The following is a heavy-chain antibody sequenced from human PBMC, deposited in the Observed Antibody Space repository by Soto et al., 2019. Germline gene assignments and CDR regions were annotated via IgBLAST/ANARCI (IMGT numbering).Heavy chain of an antibody. V-gene: IGHV1-18*01. Sequence: QVQLVQSGPELKKPGASVKVSCKTSGYSFNNSGISWVRQAPGQGLEWMGWISVFNGYAHYAQKFQGRVIMTADTLTSTAYMEMRGFRSDDTARYYCWKNGTTWFDSWGQGTPVTVSS. CDR3: WKNGTTWFDS. CDR1: GYSFNNSG. CDR2: ISVFNGYA. J-gene: IGHJ5*01. D-gene: IGHD1-1*01.